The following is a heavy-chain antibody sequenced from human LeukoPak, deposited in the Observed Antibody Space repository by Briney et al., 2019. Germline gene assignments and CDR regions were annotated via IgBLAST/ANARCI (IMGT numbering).Heavy chain of an antibody. CDR2: ISYDGSSK. CDR3: ARAVGDFWSGYRSGYGMDV. J-gene: IGHJ6*02. Sequence: GGSLRLSCAASGFPFNTYAMHWVRQAPGKGLEWVAVISYDGSSKYSADSVKGRFTISRDNSKNTLYLEMNSLRPEDTAVYYCARAVGDFWSGYRSGYGMDVWGQGTTATVSS. CDR1: GFPFNTYA. D-gene: IGHD3-3*01. V-gene: IGHV3-30*04.